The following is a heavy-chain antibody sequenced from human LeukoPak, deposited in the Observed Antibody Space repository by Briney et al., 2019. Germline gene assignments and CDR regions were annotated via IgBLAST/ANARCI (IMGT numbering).Heavy chain of an antibody. J-gene: IGHJ4*02. V-gene: IGHV3-23*01. CDR2: TSGSGAST. D-gene: IGHD1-26*01. CDR3: AKSRIVLVHYFDY. CDR1: GFTFSSYA. Sequence: GGSLRLSCAASGFTFSSYAMSWVRQAPGKGLEWVSTTSGSGASTYYADSVKGRFTISRDNSKNTLHLQMNSLRAEDTAVYYCAKSRIVLVHYFDYWGQGTLVTVSS.